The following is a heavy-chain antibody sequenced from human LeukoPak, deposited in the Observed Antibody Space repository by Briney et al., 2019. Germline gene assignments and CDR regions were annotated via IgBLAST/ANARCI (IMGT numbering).Heavy chain of an antibody. V-gene: IGHV5-51*01. CDR1: GYSFTSYW. Sequence: GESLKISCKGSGYSFTSYWIGWVRQMPGKGLEWMGIIYPGDSDTRYSPSFQGQVTISADKSIRPAYLQWSSLKASDTAMYYCARHLGYCSSTSCYYYYYMDVWGKGTTVTVSS. D-gene: IGHD2-2*01. J-gene: IGHJ6*03. CDR3: ARHLGYCSSTSCYYYYYMDV. CDR2: IYPGDSDT.